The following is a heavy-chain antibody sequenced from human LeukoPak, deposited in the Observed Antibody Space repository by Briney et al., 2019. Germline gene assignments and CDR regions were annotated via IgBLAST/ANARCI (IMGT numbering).Heavy chain of an antibody. CDR2: INYSGST. V-gene: IGHV4-34*01. CDR3: AREGRGGHNFDY. Sequence: SETLSLTCAVSDESFSGYYWNWIRQPPGRGLEWIGEINYSGSTQYHPSLKSRVSMSVDKSKKQVSLKLSSVTVADTAVYYCAREGRGGHNFDYWGQGTLDIVSS. D-gene: IGHD2-15*01. J-gene: IGHJ4*02. CDR1: DESFSGYY.